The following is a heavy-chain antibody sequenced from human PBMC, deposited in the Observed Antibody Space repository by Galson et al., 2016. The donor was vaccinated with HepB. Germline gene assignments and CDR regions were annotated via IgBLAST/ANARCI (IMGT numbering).Heavy chain of an antibody. Sequence: SVKVSCKASGYTFTSYGISWVRQAPGQGLEWMGWISAYNGNTNYAQKLQGRVTMTTDTSTSTAYMELRSLRSDDTAVYYCARDVVLIAISYYYYGMDVWGQGTTVTVSS. CDR1: GYTFTSYG. V-gene: IGHV1-18*01. CDR3: ARDVVLIAISYYYYGMDV. CDR2: ISAYNGNT. J-gene: IGHJ6*02. D-gene: IGHD2-21*01.